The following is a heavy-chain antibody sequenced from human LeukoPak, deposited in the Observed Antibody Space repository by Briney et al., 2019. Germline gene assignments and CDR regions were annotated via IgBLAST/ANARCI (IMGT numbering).Heavy chain of an antibody. CDR1: GFTFSSYA. CDR2: ISGSGGST. CDR3: AKSIAVAERAGPDY. D-gene: IGHD6-19*01. J-gene: IGHJ4*02. V-gene: IGHV3-23*01. Sequence: GGSLRLSCAASGFTFSSYAMSWVRQAPGKGLEWVSAISGSGGSTYYADSVKGRFTISRDNSKNTLYLQMNSLRAEDTAVYYCAKSIAVAERAGPDYWGQGTLVTVSS.